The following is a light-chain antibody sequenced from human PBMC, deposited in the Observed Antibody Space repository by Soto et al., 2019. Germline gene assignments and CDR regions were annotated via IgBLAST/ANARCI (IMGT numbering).Light chain of an antibody. V-gene: IGKV1-5*01. Sequence: DIQMTQSPSTLSASVGDRVTITCRASQSISSWLAWYQQKPGKAPKLLIYDASSLESGVPSRFSGSGSGTDFTLTISSLQPDDFATYYCQQYNSYSTFGQGTKVDI. CDR1: QSISSW. J-gene: IGKJ1*01. CDR3: QQYNSYST. CDR2: DAS.